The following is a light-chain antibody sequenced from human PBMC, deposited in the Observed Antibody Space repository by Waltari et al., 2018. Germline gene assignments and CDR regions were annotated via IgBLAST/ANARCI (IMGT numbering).Light chain of an antibody. CDR3: QVWLSNSDHPV. CDR1: HIGSQR. J-gene: IGLJ1*01. Sequence: SLFLSQPPSVSVAPGQAAKITCERDHIGSQRVPWYQQKSGQAPILIIYFENDRPPGTPERFAGSTSGNTATLTISRVEAEDEGDYYCQVWLSNSDHPVFGSGTRVSVL. CDR2: FEN. V-gene: IGLV3-21*04.